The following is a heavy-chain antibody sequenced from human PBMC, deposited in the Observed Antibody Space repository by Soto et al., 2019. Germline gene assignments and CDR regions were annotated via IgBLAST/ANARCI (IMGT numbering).Heavy chain of an antibody. V-gene: IGHV4-38-2*02. J-gene: IGHJ5*01. CDR2: IYHDGNA. CDR1: GYSITSGYY. D-gene: IGHD3-16*01. CDR3: ATDPGGPPLNRFDS. Sequence: SETLSLTCAVSGYSITSGYYWGWVRQPPGKGLEWIGSIYHDGNAYYSPSLQSRISISVDTSKNQFSLTLNSVTAADTAVYYCATDPGGPPLNRFDSWGHGTLVTVSS.